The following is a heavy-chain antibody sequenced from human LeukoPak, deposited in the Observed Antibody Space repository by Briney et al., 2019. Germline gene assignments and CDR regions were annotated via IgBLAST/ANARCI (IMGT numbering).Heavy chain of an antibody. D-gene: IGHD2-2*02. CDR3: AKVLYREGYYFDY. V-gene: IGHV3-30*02. J-gene: IGHJ4*02. CDR2: IRYDGSNK. Sequence: GGSLRLSCAASGFTFSSYGMHWVRQAPGKGLEWVAFIRYDGSNKYYADSVKGRFTISRDNSKNTLYLQMNSLRAEGTAVYYCAKVLYREGYYFDYWGQGTLVTVSS. CDR1: GFTFSSYG.